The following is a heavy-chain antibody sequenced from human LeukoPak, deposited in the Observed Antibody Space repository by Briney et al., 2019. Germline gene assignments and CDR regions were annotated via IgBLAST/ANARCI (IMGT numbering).Heavy chain of an antibody. Sequence: PGGSLRLSCAASGFTFSSYAMHWVRQAPGKGLEYVSAISSNGGSTYYANSVKGRFTISRDNSKNTLYLQMGSLRSDDTAVYYCARQIGYCSGGSCYPTGPFDYWGQGTLVTVSS. J-gene: IGHJ4*02. D-gene: IGHD2-15*01. CDR1: GFTFSSYA. CDR2: ISSNGGST. V-gene: IGHV3-64*01. CDR3: ARQIGYCSGGSCYPTGPFDY.